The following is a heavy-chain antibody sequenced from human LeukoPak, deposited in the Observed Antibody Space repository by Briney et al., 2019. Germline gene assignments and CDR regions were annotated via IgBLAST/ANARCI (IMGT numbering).Heavy chain of an antibody. D-gene: IGHD2-21*01. CDR3: ARKHIVDAFDI. CDR2: ILYDGSNK. CDR1: GFTFSSYA. J-gene: IGHJ3*02. V-gene: IGHV3-30-3*01. Sequence: GGSLRLSCAASGFTFSSYAMHWVRQAPGKGLEWVAVILYDGSNKYYADSVKGRFTISRDNSKNTLYLQMNSLRAEDAAVYYCARKHIVDAFDIWGQGTMVTVSS.